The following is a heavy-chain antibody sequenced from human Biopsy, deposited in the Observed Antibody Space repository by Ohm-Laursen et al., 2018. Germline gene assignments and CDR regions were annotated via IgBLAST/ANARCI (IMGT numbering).Heavy chain of an antibody. CDR1: YGSISGYH. D-gene: IGHD2-2*01. CDR3: ARMPHFDY. CDR2: ISYTGGI. Sequence: GTLSLTCAVTYGSISGYHWSWIRKSPGKGLEWLGYISYTGGITSNPSLNGRATMSLDTSKNQFSLRLIYVTAADTAVYYFARMPHFDYWGQGILVTVSS. J-gene: IGHJ4*02. V-gene: IGHV4-59*01.